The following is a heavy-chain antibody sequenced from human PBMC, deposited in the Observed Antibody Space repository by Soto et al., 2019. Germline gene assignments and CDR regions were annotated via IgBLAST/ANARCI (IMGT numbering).Heavy chain of an antibody. CDR2: ISGSGRYT. Sequence: PGGSLRLSCAASGFTFSSFAMSWVRLAPGKGLEWVSSISGSGRYTDYADSVKGRFTISRDNSKHTLYLQMSSLRAADTAVYFCAKSNNDWFPNRYYGMDVWGQGTTVTVSS. V-gene: IGHV3-23*01. J-gene: IGHJ6*02. CDR1: GFTFSSFA. CDR3: AKSNNDWFPNRYYGMDV. D-gene: IGHD3-9*01.